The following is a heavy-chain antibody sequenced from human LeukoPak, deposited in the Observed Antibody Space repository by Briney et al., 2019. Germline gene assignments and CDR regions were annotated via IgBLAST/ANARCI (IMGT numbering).Heavy chain of an antibody. CDR2: IIPIFGTA. CDR1: GGTFSSYA. J-gene: IGHJ1*01. V-gene: IGHV1-69*13. D-gene: IGHD3-22*01. Sequence: SVKVSCKASGGTFSSYAISRVRQAPGQGLEWMGGIIPIFGTANYAQKFQGRVTITADESTSTAYMELSSLRSEDTAVYYCARDSGSSSGYYQPQYFQHWGQGTLVTVSS. CDR3: ARDSGSSSGYYQPQYFQH.